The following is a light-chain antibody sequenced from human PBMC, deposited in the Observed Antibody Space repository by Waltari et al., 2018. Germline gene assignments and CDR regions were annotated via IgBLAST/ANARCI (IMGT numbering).Light chain of an antibody. V-gene: IGLV2-14*03. Sequence: QSALTQPASVSGSPGQSITISCTGSSSDIGAYNFVSWYQQHPGKAPQLMIYDVSKRPSGVSNRFSCSKSGNTASLTIYGLQVEDEADYFCSSYTTTNIVVFGGGTELTVL. CDR2: DVS. J-gene: IGLJ2*01. CDR3: SSYTTTNIVV. CDR1: SSDIGAYNF.